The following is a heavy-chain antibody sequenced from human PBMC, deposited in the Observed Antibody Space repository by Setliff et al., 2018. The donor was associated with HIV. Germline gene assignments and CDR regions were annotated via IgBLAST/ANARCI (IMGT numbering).Heavy chain of an antibody. Sequence: GGSLRLSCVASGFSFSNYGMHWVRQAPGKGLEWMTFIRYDGSNKYYADSVKGRFTISRDNSKNTLYLQMNSLTTEDTAVYYCAKDWRWELPIYGMNVWGQGTTVTVS. CDR1: GFSFSNYG. D-gene: IGHD1-26*01. CDR2: IRYDGSNK. V-gene: IGHV3-30*02. CDR3: AKDWRWELPIYGMNV. J-gene: IGHJ6*02.